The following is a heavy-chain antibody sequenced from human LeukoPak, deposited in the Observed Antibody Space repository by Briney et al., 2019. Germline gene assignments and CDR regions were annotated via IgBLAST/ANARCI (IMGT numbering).Heavy chain of an antibody. D-gene: IGHD3-10*01. CDR1: GYTFTGND. CDR3: ASFNFGELLLNA. Sequence: RASVKVSCKASGYTFTGNDMHWVRQAPGQGLEWMGWINPNSGGTNYAQKFEGRVTMTRDTSISTAHMELSRLRSDDTAVYYCASFNFGELLLNAWGQGTLVTVSS. CDR2: INPNSGGT. J-gene: IGHJ5*02. V-gene: IGHV1-2*02.